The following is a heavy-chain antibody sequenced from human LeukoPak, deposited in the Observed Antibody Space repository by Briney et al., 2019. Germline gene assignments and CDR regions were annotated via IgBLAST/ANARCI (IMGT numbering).Heavy chain of an antibody. Sequence: GASVKVSCKASGCTFTGYYMHWVRQAPGQGLEWMGWINPNSGGTNYAQKFQGRVTMTRDTSISTAYMELSRLRSDDTAVYYCARLAGPESAFDIWGQGTMVTVSS. CDR2: INPNSGGT. CDR3: ARLAGPESAFDI. CDR1: GCTFTGYY. V-gene: IGHV1-2*02. J-gene: IGHJ3*02. D-gene: IGHD1-14*01.